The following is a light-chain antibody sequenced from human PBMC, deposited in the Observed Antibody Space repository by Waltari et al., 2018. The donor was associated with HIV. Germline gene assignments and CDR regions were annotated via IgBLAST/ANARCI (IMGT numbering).Light chain of an antibody. CDR2: EVP. V-gene: IGLV2-23*02. Sequence: QSALTQPASMSGSPGQSITISCSGTSSDVGSYNLVSWYQQHPGKVPKLIIYEVPKRPSDVSNRFSASKSGDTASLTISGLQPEDEADYYCCSYAGVDTPVVFGGGTKLTVL. J-gene: IGLJ2*01. CDR1: SSDVGSYNL. CDR3: CSYAGVDTPVV.